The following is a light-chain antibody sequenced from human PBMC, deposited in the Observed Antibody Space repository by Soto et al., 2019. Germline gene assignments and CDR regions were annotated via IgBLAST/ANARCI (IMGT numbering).Light chain of an antibody. Sequence: DIQMTQSPSSLSASIGDRVTITCRASHNIGRCLDWYQQKPGKAPKLLISSASTLQSGVPSRFSGSGSGTEFTLTISSLQPEDFATYYCQQHVGYPTFAGGTKVDIK. CDR2: SAS. J-gene: IGKJ4*01. CDR1: HNIGRC. CDR3: QQHVGYPT. V-gene: IGKV1-9*01.